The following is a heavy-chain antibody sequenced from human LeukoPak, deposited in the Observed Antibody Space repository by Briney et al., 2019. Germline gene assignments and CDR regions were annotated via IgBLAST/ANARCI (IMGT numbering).Heavy chain of an antibody. Sequence: GGALKISCKGSGFHFTSYWISWVRQMPGKGLEWMWRIDPSDSYTNYRPSFQGHVTISADKSISTAYLQWSSLKASDTAMYYCARGDYDILTGINWGQGTLVTVSS. CDR1: GFHFTSYW. CDR3: ARGDYDILTGIN. V-gene: IGHV5-10-1*01. D-gene: IGHD3-9*01. CDR2: IDPSDSYT. J-gene: IGHJ4*02.